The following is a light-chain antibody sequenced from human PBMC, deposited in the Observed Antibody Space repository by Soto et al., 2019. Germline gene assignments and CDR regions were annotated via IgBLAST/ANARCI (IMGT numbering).Light chain of an antibody. Sequence: EIVLTQSPGTLSLSPGERATLYCRASQSVDSNYLAWYQQKPGQAPRVLIYGASSRATGIPDRFSGSGSGADFTLTISRLEPEDFAVYYCQQYTTSPFTFGPGTKVDIK. CDR2: GAS. CDR1: QSVDSNY. V-gene: IGKV3-20*01. CDR3: QQYTTSPFT. J-gene: IGKJ3*01.